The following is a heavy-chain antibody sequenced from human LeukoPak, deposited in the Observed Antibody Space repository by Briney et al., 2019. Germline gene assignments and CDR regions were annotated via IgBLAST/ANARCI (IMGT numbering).Heavy chain of an antibody. J-gene: IGHJ5*02. D-gene: IGHD6-19*01. Sequence: ASVKVSCKASGYTFTRYAINWVRQAPGQGLEWMGWINTNTGNPTYAQGFTGRFVFYLDTSASTAYLHINSLKAEDTAVYYCARDMRQWLVESNWFDPWGQGTLVTVSS. CDR1: GYTFTRYA. V-gene: IGHV7-4-1*02. CDR3: ARDMRQWLVESNWFDP. CDR2: INTNTGNP.